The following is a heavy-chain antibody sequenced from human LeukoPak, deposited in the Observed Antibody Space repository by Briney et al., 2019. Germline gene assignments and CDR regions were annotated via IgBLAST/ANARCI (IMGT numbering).Heavy chain of an antibody. CDR1: GFIFSSYS. D-gene: IGHD4/OR15-4a*01. CDR3: ARRAGAYSHPYDY. CDR2: ISSSGSII. V-gene: IGHV3-48*04. Sequence: GGSLRLSCAASGFIFSSYSMNWVRQAPGKGLEWVSYISSSGSIIYYADSVKGRFTISKDNAKNSLYLQMSSLRAEDTALYYCARRAGAYSHPYDYWGQGTLVTVSS. J-gene: IGHJ4*02.